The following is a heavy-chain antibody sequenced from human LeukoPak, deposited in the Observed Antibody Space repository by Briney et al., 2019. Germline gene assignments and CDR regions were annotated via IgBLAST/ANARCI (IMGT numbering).Heavy chain of an antibody. CDR3: AKGLGGELEGALEI. D-gene: IGHD3-16*01. CDR2: FSWSRGNI. V-gene: IGHV3-9*02. CDR1: GLTSRNYA. Sequence: GGSLRLSCAASGLTSRNYAFHWVRQAPGKGLEWVSGFSWSRGNIAYAESVEGRFTMSSDNAENSVYLQMNSLGDEDTALYYCAKGLGGELEGALEIWGQGTMVIVSA. J-gene: IGHJ3*02.